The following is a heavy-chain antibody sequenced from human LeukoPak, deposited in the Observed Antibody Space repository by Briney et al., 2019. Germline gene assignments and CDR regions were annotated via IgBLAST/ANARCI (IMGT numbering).Heavy chain of an antibody. CDR3: AKGGDYYGSGMSYMDV. Sequence: SETLSLTCAVYGGSFSGYYWSWIRQPPGKGLEWIGEINHSGSTNYNPSLKSRVTISVDTSKNQFSLKLSSVTAADTAVYYCAKGGDYYGSGMSYMDVWGKGTTVTVSS. J-gene: IGHJ6*03. CDR1: GGSFSGYY. D-gene: IGHD3-10*01. CDR2: INHSGST. V-gene: IGHV4-34*01.